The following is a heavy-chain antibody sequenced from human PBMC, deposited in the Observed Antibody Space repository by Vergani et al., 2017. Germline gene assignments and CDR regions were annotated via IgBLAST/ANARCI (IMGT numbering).Heavy chain of an antibody. D-gene: IGHD6-6*01. CDR3: ARGTSSSPDFSYYYYYGMDV. J-gene: IGHJ6*02. CDR1: GFTFSDYY. CDR2: ISSSGSTR. Sequence: VQLVESGGGLVKPGGSLRLSCAASGFTFSDYYMSWIRQAPGKGLEWVSYISSSGSTRYYADSVKGRFTISRDNAKNSLYLQMNSLRAEDTAVYYCARGTSSSPDFSYYYYYGMDVWGQGTTVTVAS. V-gene: IGHV3-11*01.